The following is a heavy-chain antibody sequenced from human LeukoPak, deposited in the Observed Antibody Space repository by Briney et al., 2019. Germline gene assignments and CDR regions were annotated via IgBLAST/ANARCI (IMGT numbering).Heavy chain of an antibody. CDR3: ARVMGNYGSLDY. V-gene: IGHV3-33*01. Sequence: PGGSLRLSCAASGFTFSSYGMHWVRQAPGKGLEWVAVIWHDGSYKYYADSAKGRFAISRDSSKNTLYPQMNSLRAEDTAVYYCARVMGNYGSLDYWGQGTLVTVSS. CDR2: IWHDGSYK. J-gene: IGHJ4*02. D-gene: IGHD3-10*01. CDR1: GFTFSSYG.